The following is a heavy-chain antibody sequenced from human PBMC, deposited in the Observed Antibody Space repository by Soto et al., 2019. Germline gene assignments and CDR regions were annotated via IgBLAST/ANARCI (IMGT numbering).Heavy chain of an antibody. V-gene: IGHV1-3*01. D-gene: IGHD3-9*01. J-gene: IGHJ4*02. CDR3: ARGSYYDILSASSVRSSNADS. Sequence: ASVKVSCKASGNTVPNYAIHWVRQAPGQRLEWMGWINGGNGNTYYSEHFQGRVTFTRDTSAGTAYMELSRLTSDDTAVYFCARGSYYDILSASSVRSSNADSWGQGTQVTVSS. CDR2: INGGNGNT. CDR1: GNTVPNYA.